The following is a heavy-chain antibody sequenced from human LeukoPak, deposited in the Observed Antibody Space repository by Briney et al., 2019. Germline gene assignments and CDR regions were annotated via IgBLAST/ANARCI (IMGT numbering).Heavy chain of an antibody. J-gene: IGHJ5*02. V-gene: IGHV1-2*02. CDR1: GYTFTVYA. CDR2: IDPNSGNT. CDR3: SREKRAYCDTACCNIGFHP. Sequence: ASVKVSCKASGYTFTVYAVHWVRQAPGQGLECMGWIDPNSGNTNYAQKFHGRVTMTRDTSTSTAYLELSSLRPDDTAVCYCSREKRAYCDTACCNIGFHPWGQGTLVSVSS. D-gene: IGHD2/OR15-2a*01.